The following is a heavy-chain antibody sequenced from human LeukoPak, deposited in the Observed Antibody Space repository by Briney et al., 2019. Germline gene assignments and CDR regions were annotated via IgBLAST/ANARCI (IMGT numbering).Heavy chain of an antibody. V-gene: IGHV3-21*01. D-gene: IGHD2-21*02. CDR3: AKESGHCGADCLDLNDY. J-gene: IGHJ4*02. CDR2: INTRSSNI. CDR1: GFTFNSYT. Sequence: AGGSLRLSCAASGFTFNSYTMSWVRQAPGKGLEWVSFINTRSSNIYYAHSMKGRFTVSRDNTKNSLYLQMNSLRAEDTAVYFCAKESGHCGADCLDLNDYWGQGTLVTVSS.